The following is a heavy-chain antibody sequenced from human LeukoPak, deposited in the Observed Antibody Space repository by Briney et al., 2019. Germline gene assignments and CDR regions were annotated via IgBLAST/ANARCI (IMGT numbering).Heavy chain of an antibody. V-gene: IGHV3-48*01. Sequence: GGSLRLSCAASGFTFSSYSMTWVRQAPGKGLEWVSYISSSSSTIYYADSVKGRFTISRDNAKNSLYLQMNSLRAEDTAVYYCAKGHYDFWSGYFTDEYFQHWGQGTLVTVSS. CDR1: GFTFSSYS. CDR2: ISSSSSTI. D-gene: IGHD3-3*01. J-gene: IGHJ1*01. CDR3: AKGHYDFWSGYFTDEYFQH.